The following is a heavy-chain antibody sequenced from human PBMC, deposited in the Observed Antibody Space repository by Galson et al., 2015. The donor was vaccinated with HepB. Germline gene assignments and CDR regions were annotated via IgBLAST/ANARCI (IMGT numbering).Heavy chain of an antibody. D-gene: IGHD4-17*01. J-gene: IGHJ5*02. CDR3: ARDAIPTTVILHNWFDP. Sequence: SVKVSCKASGYTFTSYGISWVRQAPGQGLEWMGWISAYNGNTNYAQKLQGRVTMTTDTSTSTAYMELRSLRSDDTAVYYCARDAIPTTVILHNWFDPWGQGTLVTVSS. CDR1: GYTFTSYG. V-gene: IGHV1-18*04. CDR2: ISAYNGNT.